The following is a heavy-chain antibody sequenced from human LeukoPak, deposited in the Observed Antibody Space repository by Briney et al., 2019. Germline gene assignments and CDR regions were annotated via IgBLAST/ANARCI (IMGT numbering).Heavy chain of an antibody. D-gene: IGHD3-22*01. Sequence: SVTLSLTCTVSGGSISSHYWSWIRQPPGKGLEWIGYIYYSGTTNYNPSLKSRVTISVDTSKNQFSLKLSSVTAADTAVYYCARVGDYYDSSGYYYSHDYWGQGTLVTVSS. CDR2: IYYSGTT. V-gene: IGHV4-59*11. CDR3: ARVGDYYDSSGYYYSHDY. J-gene: IGHJ4*02. CDR1: GGSISSHY.